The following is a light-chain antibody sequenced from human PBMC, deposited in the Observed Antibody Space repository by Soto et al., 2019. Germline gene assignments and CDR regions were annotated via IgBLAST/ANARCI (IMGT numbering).Light chain of an antibody. CDR3: QQYGDSWT. Sequence: EVVLTQSPGTLSLSPGERATLSCRASQSVTSSYLAWYQHKPGQAPRLLIYGASSRATGIPDRFSGSGSVTDFILTNSRLAPEDVAVYYGQQYGDSWTFCQGTKVEIK. CDR1: QSVTSSY. V-gene: IGKV3-20*01. J-gene: IGKJ1*01. CDR2: GAS.